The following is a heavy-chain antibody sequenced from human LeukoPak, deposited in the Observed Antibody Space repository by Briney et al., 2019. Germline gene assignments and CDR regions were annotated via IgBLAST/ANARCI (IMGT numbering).Heavy chain of an antibody. CDR3: ARGNTVIETPLG. V-gene: IGHV3-66*01. CDR1: GFTVRSNF. Sequence: GGSLRLSCAASGFTVRSNFMSWVRQAPGKGLEWVSLITKDGSTYYADSVKGRFAISKDNSLNTLYLQMNSLRAEDTAVYYCARGNTVIETPLGWGQGTLVTVSS. J-gene: IGHJ4*02. CDR2: ITKDGST. D-gene: IGHD5-18*01.